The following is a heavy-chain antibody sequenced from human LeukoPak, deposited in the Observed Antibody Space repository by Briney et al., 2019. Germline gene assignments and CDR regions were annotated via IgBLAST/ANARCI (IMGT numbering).Heavy chain of an antibody. CDR1: GFTFSSYE. J-gene: IGHJ4*02. CDR3: AKDDRWLQFCC. Sequence: GGSLRLSCAASGFTFSSYEMNWVRQAPGKGLEWVSGIIPSGHTTYYADSVRGRFTISRDNSRNTLYLQMNSLRAEDTAVYYCAKDDRWLQFCCWGQGTLVTVSA. V-gene: IGHV3-23*01. CDR2: IIPSGHTT. D-gene: IGHD5-24*01.